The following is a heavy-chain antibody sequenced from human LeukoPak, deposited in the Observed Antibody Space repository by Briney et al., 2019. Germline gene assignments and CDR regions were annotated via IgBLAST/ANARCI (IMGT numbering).Heavy chain of an antibody. Sequence: AASVKVSCKASGYTFTSYAMHWVRQAPGQRLEWMGWINAGNGNTKYSQEFQGRVTITRDTSASTAYMELSSLRSEDMAVYYCATSGIAVAGTPFGYWGQGTLVTVSS. J-gene: IGHJ4*02. V-gene: IGHV1-3*03. D-gene: IGHD6-19*01. CDR2: INAGNGNT. CDR1: GYTFTSYA. CDR3: ATSGIAVAGTPFGY.